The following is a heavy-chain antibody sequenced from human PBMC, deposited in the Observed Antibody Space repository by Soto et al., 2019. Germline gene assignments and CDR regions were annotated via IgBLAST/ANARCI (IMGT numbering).Heavy chain of an antibody. CDR1: GFTFSSYA. J-gene: IGHJ4*02. CDR3: AKDLNIWAGGCSTTTCYNFDS. CDR2: VSGSGSNT. Sequence: GGTLRLSCAASGFTFSSYANCWVRQAPEQGMERVSTVSGSGSNTYYADPVKGRFTIARDNSKNTLYHQMNSLRAEDTALYYCAKDLNIWAGGCSTTTCYNFDSWGQGTLVTVSS. D-gene: IGHD2-2*02. V-gene: IGHV3-23*01.